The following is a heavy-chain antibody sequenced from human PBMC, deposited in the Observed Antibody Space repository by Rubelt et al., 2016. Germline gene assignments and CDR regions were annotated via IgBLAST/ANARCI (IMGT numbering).Heavy chain of an antibody. CDR2: FDPEDGET. D-gene: IGHD3-10*01. CDR1: GYTLTELS. Sequence: QVQLVQSGAEVKKPGASVKVSCKVSGYTLTELSMHWVRQAPGKGLEWMGGFDPEDGETIYGQEFQGRGTMTEDTSTDTAYMELSSLRSEDTAVYYCASITGSGVKVDYWGQGTLVTVSS. CDR3: ASITGSGVKVDY. J-gene: IGHJ4*02. V-gene: IGHV1-24*01.